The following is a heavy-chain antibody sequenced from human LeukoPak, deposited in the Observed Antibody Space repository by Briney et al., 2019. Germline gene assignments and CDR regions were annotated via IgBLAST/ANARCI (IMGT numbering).Heavy chain of an antibody. CDR3: ARDPGWLRYSNVFDI. V-gene: IGHV3-74*01. J-gene: IGHJ3*02. D-gene: IGHD5-12*01. CDR2: ISSDGSST. Sequence: GGSLRLSCAASGFTFSSYWMHWARQAPGKGLVWVSRISSDGSSTSYADSVKGRFSISRDNAKNTLYLQMNSLRAEDTAVYYSARDPGWLRYSNVFDIRGQGTMVTVSS. CDR1: GFTFSSYW.